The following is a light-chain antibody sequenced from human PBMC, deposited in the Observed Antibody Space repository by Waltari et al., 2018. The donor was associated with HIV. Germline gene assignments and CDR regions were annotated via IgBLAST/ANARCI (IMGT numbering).Light chain of an antibody. V-gene: IGLV2-23*02. J-gene: IGLJ2*01. CDR3: CSYAGSNTVR. Sequence: QSALTQPASVSGSPGQSITISCTGTSSDVGNYNLVSWYQHHPGKVPKLMIYEVNKRPLGVSNRFSGSKAGNTASLTSAGLQAEDEVDYYCCSYAGSNTVRVGGGTKVTVL. CDR1: SSDVGNYNL. CDR2: EVN.